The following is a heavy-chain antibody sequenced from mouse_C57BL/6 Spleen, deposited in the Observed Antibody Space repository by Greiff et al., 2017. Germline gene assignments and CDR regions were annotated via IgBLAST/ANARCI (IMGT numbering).Heavy chain of an antibody. J-gene: IGHJ1*03. V-gene: IGHV14-4*01. CDR2: IDPENGDT. CDR3: THREWVTRGYFDV. CDR1: GFNIKDDY. Sequence: EVQLQQSGAELVRPGASVKLSCTASGFNIKDDYMHWVKQRPEQGLEWIGWIDPENGDTEYASKFQGKATITADTSSNTAYLQLSSLTSEDTAVYYCTHREWVTRGYFDVWGTGTTVTVSS. D-gene: IGHD2-2*01.